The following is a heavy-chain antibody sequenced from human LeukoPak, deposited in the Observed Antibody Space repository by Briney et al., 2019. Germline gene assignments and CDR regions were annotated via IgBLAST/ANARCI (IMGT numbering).Heavy chain of an antibody. CDR1: GGSISSSSYY. CDR3: ARQGLWLVN. Sequence: SETLSLTCTVSGGSISSSSYYWGWIRQPPGKGLEWIGSIYYSGSTYYNPSLKSRVTISVDTSKNQFSLKLSSVTAADTAVYYCARQGLWLVNWGQGTLVTVSS. D-gene: IGHD5-18*01. CDR2: IYYSGST. J-gene: IGHJ4*02. V-gene: IGHV4-39*01.